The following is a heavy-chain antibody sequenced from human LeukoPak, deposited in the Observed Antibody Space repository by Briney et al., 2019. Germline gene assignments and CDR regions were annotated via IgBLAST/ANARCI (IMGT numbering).Heavy chain of an antibody. D-gene: IGHD2/OR15-2a*01. CDR1: GFTFSTYW. J-gene: IGHJ4*02. Sequence: GGSLRLSCAASGFTFSTYWTHWVRQAPGKGLVWVSRISSDGSGTSYADSVKGRFTNSRDNAKNTLHLQMNSLRGEDTAMYYCASRVNSALSFDYWGQGTLVTVSS. V-gene: IGHV3-74*01. CDR3: ASRVNSALSFDY. CDR2: ISSDGSGT.